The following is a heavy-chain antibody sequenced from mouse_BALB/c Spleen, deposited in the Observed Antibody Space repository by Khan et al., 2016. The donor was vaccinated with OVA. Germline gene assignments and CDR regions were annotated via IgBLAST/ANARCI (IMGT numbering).Heavy chain of an antibody. CDR2: VSTGGSYT. V-gene: IGHV5-6*01. Sequence: EVQVVESGGDLVKPGGSLKLSCAASGFTFSTYGMSWVRQTPDKRLEWVATVSTGGSYTYYPDSVKGRVTISRDNAKNTLYLQMSGLKSEDTAMFYCTRLAYYYDSGGFAYWGQGTLVTVSA. CDR3: TRLAYYYDSGGFAY. J-gene: IGHJ3*01. CDR1: GFTFSTYG. D-gene: IGHD1-1*01.